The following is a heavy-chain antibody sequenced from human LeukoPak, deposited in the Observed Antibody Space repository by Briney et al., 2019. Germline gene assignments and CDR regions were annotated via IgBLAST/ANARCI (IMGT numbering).Heavy chain of an antibody. D-gene: IGHD3-16*01. CDR2: ISSDGSQK. CDR1: RFIFSSYT. V-gene: IGHV3-30-3*01. CDR3: ARDRVLGCLDF. J-gene: IGHJ4*02. Sequence: PGGSLRLSCAGSRFIFSSYTIHWVRQAPGKGLEWVAVISSDGSQKYYTDSVKGRFTISRDNSKNAVYLQMNSLKTDDTAVYYCARDRVLGCLDFWGQGTLVTVSS.